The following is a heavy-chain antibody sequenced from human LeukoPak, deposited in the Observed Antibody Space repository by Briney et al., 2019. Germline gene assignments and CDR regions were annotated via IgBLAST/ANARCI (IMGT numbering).Heavy chain of an antibody. CDR3: AKELIVGRSLFTPLGS. D-gene: IGHD3-22*01. CDR1: GFTFSSFG. V-gene: IGHV3-30*18. J-gene: IGHJ5*02. CDR2: TSYDGSGK. Sequence: PGGSLRLSCAASGFTFSSFGMHWVRQAPGKGLEWVAVTSYDGSGKYYADSVKGRFTISRDNSKNTVYLQMNSLRAEDTAVYYCAKELIVGRSLFTPLGSWGQGTLVTVSS.